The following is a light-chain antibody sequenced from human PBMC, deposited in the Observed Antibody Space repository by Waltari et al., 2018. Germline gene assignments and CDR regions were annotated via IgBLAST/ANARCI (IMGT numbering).Light chain of an antibody. CDR3: CSHAGTYVV. CDR2: DVS. V-gene: IGLV2-11*01. J-gene: IGLJ2*01. CDR1: SSDVGGYNY. Sequence: QSALTQPRSVSGSPGQSVTISCTGTSSDVGGYNYVSWYQQSPGKAPKLMFYDVSKRPPGVPDRSSGSKSGNTASLTISGLQAGDEADYYCCSHAGTYVVFGGGTKLTVL.